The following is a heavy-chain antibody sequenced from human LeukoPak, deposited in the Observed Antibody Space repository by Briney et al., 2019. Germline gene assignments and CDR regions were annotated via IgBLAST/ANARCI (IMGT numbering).Heavy chain of an antibody. CDR3: ARQSIAVAGTCYFDY. J-gene: IGHJ4*02. Sequence: SETLSLTCTVSGVSISSSRYYWGWLRQPPGKGLEWIGSIYYSGSTYYNPSLKSRVTISVDTSKNQFSLKLSSVTAVDTAVYYCARQSIAVAGTCYFDYWGQGTLVTVSS. CDR1: GVSISSSRYY. D-gene: IGHD6-19*01. CDR2: IYYSGST. V-gene: IGHV4-39*01.